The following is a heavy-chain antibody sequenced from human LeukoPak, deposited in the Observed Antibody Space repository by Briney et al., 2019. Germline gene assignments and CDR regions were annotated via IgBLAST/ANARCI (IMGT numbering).Heavy chain of an antibody. D-gene: IGHD1-26*01. CDR3: GMSGDRVPLQDDVFDV. CDR2: IYPGDSGP. CDR1: GSGFTSYC. J-gene: IGHJ3*01. V-gene: IGHV5-51*01. Sequence: GESLKISCKVSGSGFTSYCIGWVRQLPGKGLEWMGIIYPGDSGPTYSPSFQGQVTISVDKSINTAYLQWSSLQASDTAMYYCGMSGDRVPLQDDVFDVWGQGTMVTVST.